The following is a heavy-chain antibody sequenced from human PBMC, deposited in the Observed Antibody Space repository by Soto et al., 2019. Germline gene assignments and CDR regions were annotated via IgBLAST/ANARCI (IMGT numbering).Heavy chain of an antibody. CDR3: ARGSRYDILTGPSDY. CDR2: ISSSSSTI. J-gene: IGHJ4*02. Sequence: GGSLRLSCAASGFTFSSYSMNWVRQAPGKGLEWVSYISSSSSTIYYADSVKGRFTISRDSAKNSLYLQMNSLRAEDTAVYYCARGSRYDILTGPSDYWGQGTLVTVSS. D-gene: IGHD3-9*01. V-gene: IGHV3-48*01. CDR1: GFTFSSYS.